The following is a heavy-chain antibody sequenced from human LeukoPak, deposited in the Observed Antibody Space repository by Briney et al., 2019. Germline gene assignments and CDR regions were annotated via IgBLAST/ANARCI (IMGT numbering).Heavy chain of an antibody. CDR2: FSGSGGTT. D-gene: IGHD2-8*01. V-gene: IGHV3-23*01. CDR3: ANGNRCTSPNCLGYYYFYMDV. CDR1: GFTFSSYA. Sequence: PGGSLRLSCAASGFTFSSYAMKSVRQAPGRGLEWVSGFSGSGGTTYYADSVKGRFTISRDNSKNTLYLQMNSLRADDTAVYYCANGNRCTSPNCLGYYYFYMDVWGKGTTVTVSS. J-gene: IGHJ6*03.